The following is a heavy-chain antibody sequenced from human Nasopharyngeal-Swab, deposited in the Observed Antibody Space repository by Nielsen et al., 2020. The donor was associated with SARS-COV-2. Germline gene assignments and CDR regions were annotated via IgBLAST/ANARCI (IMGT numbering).Heavy chain of an antibody. CDR2: ISSSSSTI. CDR3: ARSGGYYGSGSYYRAFDI. D-gene: IGHD3-10*01. J-gene: IGHJ3*02. V-gene: IGHV3-48*02. Sequence: GESLKISCAASGFTFSSYSMNWVRQAPGTGLEWVSYISSSSSTIYYADSVKGRFTISRDNAKNSLYLQMNSLRDEDTAVYYCARSGGYYGSGSYYRAFDIWGQGTMVTVSS. CDR1: GFTFSSYS.